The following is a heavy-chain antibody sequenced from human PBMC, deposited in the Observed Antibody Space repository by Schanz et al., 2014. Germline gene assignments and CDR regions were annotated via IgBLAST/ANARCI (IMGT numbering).Heavy chain of an antibody. V-gene: IGHV3-48*01. CDR3: ARGGSGSHYRLDY. D-gene: IGHD1-26*01. CDR1: GFGFSSYS. Sequence: EVQLVESGGGLIQPGGSLRLSCAASGFGFSSYSMNWVRQAPGKGLKWVSYISGSSCTIYYADSMKGRFTVSRDNAENALYLQMNSLRAEDTGLYFCARGGSGSHYRLDYWGQGTLVTVSS. J-gene: IGHJ4*02. CDR2: ISGSSCTI.